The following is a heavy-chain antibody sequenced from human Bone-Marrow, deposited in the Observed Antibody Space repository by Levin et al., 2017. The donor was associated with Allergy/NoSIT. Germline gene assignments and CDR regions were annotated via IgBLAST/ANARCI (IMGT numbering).Heavy chain of an antibody. J-gene: IGHJ6*02. Sequence: ASVKVSCKASGYTFTDYYMHWVRQAPGQGLEWMGWIYPYSGGSNYAQKFRGGVTMTRDTSISTAYMELSRLRSDDTAVYYCAREMNVVVPTASSYYYYGMDVWGQGTTVTVSS. CDR2: IYPYSGGS. CDR3: AREMNVVVPTASSYYYYGMDV. CDR1: GYTFTDYY. D-gene: IGHD2-2*01. V-gene: IGHV1-2*02.